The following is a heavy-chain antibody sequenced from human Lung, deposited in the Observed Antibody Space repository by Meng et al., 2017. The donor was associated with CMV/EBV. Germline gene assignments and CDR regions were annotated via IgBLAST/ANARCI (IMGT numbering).Heavy chain of an antibody. J-gene: IGHJ3*01. CDR3: ARERGLGFRGTNDAFDF. V-gene: IGHV1-2*02. D-gene: IGHD1-14*01. Sequence: ASVXVSCKASGYTFTLYYIHWVRQAPGQGLEWMGWINPNTGGTNSAQKFQGRVTMTGDTPISTAYMELSRLNSDDTALYYCARERGLGFRGTNDAFDFWGQGTMVTVSS. CDR2: INPNTGGT. CDR1: GYTFTLYY.